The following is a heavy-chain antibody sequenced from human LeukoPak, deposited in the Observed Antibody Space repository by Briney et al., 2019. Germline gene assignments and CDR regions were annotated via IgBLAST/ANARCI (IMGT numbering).Heavy chain of an antibody. Sequence: GGSLRLSCAASGFSFRSHGMHWVRQAPGKGLEWVAVIWYDGSNQYYADSVEGRFTISRDNSKNMVFLQMNSLRDDDTAVYYCARDTTARYLDYWGQGALVIVSS. CDR1: GFSFRSHG. CDR2: IWYDGSNQ. D-gene: IGHD1-1*01. CDR3: ARDTTARYLDY. J-gene: IGHJ4*02. V-gene: IGHV3-33*01.